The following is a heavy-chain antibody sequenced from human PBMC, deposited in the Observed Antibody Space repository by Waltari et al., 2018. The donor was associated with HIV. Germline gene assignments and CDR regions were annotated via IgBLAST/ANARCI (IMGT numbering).Heavy chain of an antibody. CDR2: ISGTGDHT. CDR3: ARHSSSHPYYYAMDV. V-gene: IGHV3-23*01. Sequence: EVQLLESGGGLVQPGQPLRISCTVSGFSFVTYAMSWVRQAPGKGLEWVSAISGTGDHTFYADSVKGRFTISRDNSKRTLYLQMNSLRAEDTALYYCARHSSSHPYYYAMDVWGQGTTVTVSS. D-gene: IGHD6-13*01. J-gene: IGHJ6*02. CDR1: GFSFVTYA.